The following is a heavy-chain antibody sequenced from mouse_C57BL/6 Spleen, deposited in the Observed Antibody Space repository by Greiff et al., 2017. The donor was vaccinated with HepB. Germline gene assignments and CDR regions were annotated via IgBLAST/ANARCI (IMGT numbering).Heavy chain of an antibody. CDR3: ARRGITTVVADHFDV. D-gene: IGHD1-1*01. J-gene: IGHJ1*03. Sequence: VQLQQSGPELVKPGASVKISCKASGYTFTDYYMNWVKQSHGKSLEWIGDINPNNGGTSYNQKFKGKATLTVDKSSSTAYMELRSLTSEDSAVYYCARRGITTVVADHFDVWGTGTTVTVSS. CDR1: GYTFTDYY. CDR2: INPNNGGT. V-gene: IGHV1-26*01.